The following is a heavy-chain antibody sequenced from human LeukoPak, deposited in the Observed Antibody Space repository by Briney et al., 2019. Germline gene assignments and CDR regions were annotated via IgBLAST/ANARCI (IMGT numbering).Heavy chain of an antibody. CDR2: IKTIAGGGTT. CDR1: GFTFSNAW. V-gene: IGHV3-15*01. Sequence: RSGGSLRLSCAASGFTFSNAWMSWVRQAPGKGLEWVGRIKTIAGGGTTDYAAPVNGRFTISRDDSKNTLYLQVNSLKTEDTAVYYCTTDNNYGDYGLDYWGQGTLVTVSS. D-gene: IGHD4-17*01. CDR3: TTDNNYGDYGLDY. J-gene: IGHJ4*02.